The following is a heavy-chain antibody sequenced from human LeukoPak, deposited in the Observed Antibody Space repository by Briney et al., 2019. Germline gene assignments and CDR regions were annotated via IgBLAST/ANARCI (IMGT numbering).Heavy chain of an antibody. D-gene: IGHD4-17*01. J-gene: IGHJ6*03. CDR1: GGSFSNYD. V-gene: IGHV4-34*01. Sequence: SETLSLTCGVYGGSFSNYDWNWIRQPPGKGLEWIGSVYCSGSTYYNPSLKSRVTISVDTSKKQFSLNLSSVTAADTAVYYCARGKDGARYYYYYMDVWGKGTTVTVSS. CDR3: ARGKDGARYYYYYMDV. CDR2: VYCSGST.